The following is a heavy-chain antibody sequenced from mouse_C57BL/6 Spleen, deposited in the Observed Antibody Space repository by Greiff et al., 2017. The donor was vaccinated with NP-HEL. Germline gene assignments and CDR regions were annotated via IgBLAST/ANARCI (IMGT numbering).Heavy chain of an antibody. V-gene: IGHV1-76*01. J-gene: IGHJ4*01. CDR2: IYPGSGNT. CDR1: GYTFTDYY. Sequence: VQLQESGAELVRPGASVKLSCKASGYTFTDYYINWVKQRPGQGLEWIARIYPGSGNTYYNEKFKGKATLTAEKSSSTAYMQLSSLTSEDSAVYFCANGDPPNYYAMDYWGQGTSVTVSS. CDR3: ANGDPPNYYAMDY.